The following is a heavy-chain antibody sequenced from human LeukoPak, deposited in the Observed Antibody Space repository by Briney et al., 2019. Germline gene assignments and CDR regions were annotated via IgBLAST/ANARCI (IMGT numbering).Heavy chain of an antibody. J-gene: IGHJ6*03. Sequence: GGSLRLSCAASGFIFTTYWMHWVREAPGKGLVWVARINSDGSSTYYADSVKGRFTISRDNSKNTLYLQMNSLRADDTAVYYCARVRGAGLQYYYMDVWGKGTTVTVSS. CDR1: GFIFTTYW. V-gene: IGHV3-74*01. CDR2: INSDGSST. D-gene: IGHD1-26*01. CDR3: ARVRGAGLQYYYMDV.